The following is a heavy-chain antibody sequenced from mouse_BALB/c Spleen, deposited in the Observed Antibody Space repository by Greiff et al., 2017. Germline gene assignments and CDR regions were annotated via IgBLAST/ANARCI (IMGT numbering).Heavy chain of an antibody. CDR1: GYTFSSYW. V-gene: IGHV1-9*01. CDR2: ILPGSGST. J-gene: IGHJ4*01. Sequence: QVQLQQSGAELMKPGASVKISCKATGYTFSSYWIEWVKQRPGHGLEWIGEILPGSGSTNYNEKFKGKDTFTADTSSNTAYMQLSSLTSEDSAVYYCARFVYYGYVLYAMDYWGQGTSVTVSS. D-gene: IGHD1-2*01. CDR3: ARFVYYGYVLYAMDY.